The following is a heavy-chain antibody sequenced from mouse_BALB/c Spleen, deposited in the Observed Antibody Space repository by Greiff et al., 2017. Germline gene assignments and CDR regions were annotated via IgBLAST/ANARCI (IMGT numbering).Heavy chain of an antibody. Sequence: EVKLLESGPGLVKPSQSLSLTCTVTGYSITSDYAWNWIRQFPGNKLEWMGYISYSGSTSYNPSLKSRISITRDTSKNQFFLQLNSVTTEDTATYYCATLIYYYGSSYGFAYWGQGTLVTVSA. D-gene: IGHD1-1*01. CDR2: ISYSGST. V-gene: IGHV3-2*02. CDR3: ATLIYYYGSSYGFAY. J-gene: IGHJ3*01. CDR1: GYSITSDYA.